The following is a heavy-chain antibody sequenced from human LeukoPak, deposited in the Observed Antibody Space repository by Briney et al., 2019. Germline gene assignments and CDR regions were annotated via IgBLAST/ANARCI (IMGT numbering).Heavy chain of an antibody. Sequence: ASVKVSCKASGYTFTSYNMHWVRQAPGQGLEWRGIINPSGGGTSYAQKFEGRVTMTRDTSTSTVYMELSSLRSEDTAVYYCARGLDSGSYYQRDYFDYWGQGILVTVSS. CDR1: GYTFTSYN. V-gene: IGHV1-46*01. CDR3: ARGLDSGSYYQRDYFDY. D-gene: IGHD1-26*01. J-gene: IGHJ4*02. CDR2: INPSGGGT.